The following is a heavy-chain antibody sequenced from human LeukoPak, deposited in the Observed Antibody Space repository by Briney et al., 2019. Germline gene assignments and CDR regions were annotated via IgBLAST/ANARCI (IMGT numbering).Heavy chain of an antibody. V-gene: IGHV4-31*03. Sequence: PSETLSLTCTVSGGSISSGGYYWSWIRQHPGKGLEWIGYIYYSGSTYYNPSLKSRVTISVDTSKNQFSLKLSSVTAADTAVYYCARVGRTYYYDSSGYKNAFDIWGQGTMVTVSS. D-gene: IGHD3-22*01. CDR3: ARVGRTYYYDSSGYKNAFDI. CDR1: GGSISSGGYY. J-gene: IGHJ3*02. CDR2: IYYSGST.